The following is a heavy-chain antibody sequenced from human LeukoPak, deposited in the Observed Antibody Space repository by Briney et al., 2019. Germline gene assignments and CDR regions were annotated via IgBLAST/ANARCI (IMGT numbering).Heavy chain of an antibody. CDR2: IYYSGST. Sequence: SETLSLTCTVSGGSISSSSYYWGWIRQPPGKGLEGIGSIYYSGSTYYNPSLKSRVTISVDTSKNQFSLKLSSVTAADTAVYYCARAGILTGYYTGQRNYWYFDLWGRGTLVTVSS. CDR3: ARAGILTGYYTGQRNYWYFDL. D-gene: IGHD3-9*01. CDR1: GGSISSSSYY. V-gene: IGHV4-39*07. J-gene: IGHJ2*01.